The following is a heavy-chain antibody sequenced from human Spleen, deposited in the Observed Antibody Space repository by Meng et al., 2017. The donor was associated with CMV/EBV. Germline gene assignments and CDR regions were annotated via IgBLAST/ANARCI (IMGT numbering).Heavy chain of an antibody. CDR1: GYTFITYY. CDR2: INPDGGTT. Sequence: ASVKVSCKASGYTFITYYIHWVRQAPGQGLEWMGRINPDGGTTTYSQKFQGGVTLTSDTSTNTVYMELTRLTSDDTAVYYCARDNNWGPDYWGQGTLVTVSS. CDR3: ARDNNWGPDY. J-gene: IGHJ4*02. D-gene: IGHD7-27*01. V-gene: IGHV1-46*01.